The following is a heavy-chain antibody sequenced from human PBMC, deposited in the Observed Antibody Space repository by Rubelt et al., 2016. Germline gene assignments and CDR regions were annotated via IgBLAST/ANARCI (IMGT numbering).Heavy chain of an antibody. CDR2: INHSGST. V-gene: IGHV4-34*01. CDR3: ARGGPLGTTVTTLDY. CDR1: GGSFSGYY. Sequence: QVQLQQWGAGLLKPSETLSLTCAVYGGSFSGYYWSWIRQPPGKGLEWIGEINHSGSTNYNPSLKGRVTISVDTSKNQLSLKRSSVTAADTAVYYCARGGPLGTTVTTLDYWGQGTLVTVSS. J-gene: IGHJ4*02. D-gene: IGHD4-17*01.